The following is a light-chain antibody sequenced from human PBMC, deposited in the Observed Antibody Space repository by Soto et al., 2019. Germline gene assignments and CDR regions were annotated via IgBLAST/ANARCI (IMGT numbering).Light chain of an antibody. J-gene: IGKJ3*01. CDR1: QSISSY. CDR2: AAS. V-gene: IGKV1-39*01. Sequence: DIQMTQSPSSLSASVGDRVTITCRASQSISSYLNWYQQKPGKAPKLLIYAASSLQSGVPSRFSGSGSGTDVTLTISSLQPEDFATYYCQQSYSTPGITFGPGTKVDIK. CDR3: QQSYSTPGIT.